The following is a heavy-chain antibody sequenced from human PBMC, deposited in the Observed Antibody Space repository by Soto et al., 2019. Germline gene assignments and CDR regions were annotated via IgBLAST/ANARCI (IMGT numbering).Heavy chain of an antibody. CDR3: ARVPDY. D-gene: IGHD2-2*01. V-gene: IGHV4-30-2*01. CDR1: GGSISSGGYS. CDR2: MYHSGST. J-gene: IGHJ4*02. Sequence: PSETLSLTCAVSGGSISSGGYSWSWIRQPPGKGLEWIGYMYHSGSTYYNPSLKSRVTISIDRSKNQFSLKLSSVTAADTSVYYYARVPDYWGQGILVTVSS.